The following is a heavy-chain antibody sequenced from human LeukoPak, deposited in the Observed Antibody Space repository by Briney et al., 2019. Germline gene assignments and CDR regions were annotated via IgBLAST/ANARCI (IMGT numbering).Heavy chain of an antibody. Sequence: SQTLSLTCTVSGGSISSGDYYWSWIRQPPGKGLEWIGYIYYSGSTNYNPSLKSRVTISVDTSKNQFSLRLSSVTAADTAVYYCARGSGTTSFDYWGQGTLVTVSS. CDR3: ARGSGTTSFDY. CDR2: IYYSGST. D-gene: IGHD1-7*01. CDR1: GGSISSGDYY. J-gene: IGHJ4*02. V-gene: IGHV4-61*08.